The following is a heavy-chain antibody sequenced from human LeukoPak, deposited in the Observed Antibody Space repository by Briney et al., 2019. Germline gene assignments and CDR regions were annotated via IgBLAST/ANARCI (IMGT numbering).Heavy chain of an antibody. CDR1: GFTFSDYP. V-gene: IGHV3-30-3*01. Sequence: GGSLRLSCAASGFTFSDYPMHWVRQAPGKGVECAAVISFDVSDKSYADSVKGRFTISRDNARKTLYLQMNSLTPEDAALYFCARESSEKRGIDYWGQGTLVTVSS. CDR3: ARESSEKRGIDY. J-gene: IGHJ4*02. CDR2: ISFDVSDK. D-gene: IGHD2-2*01.